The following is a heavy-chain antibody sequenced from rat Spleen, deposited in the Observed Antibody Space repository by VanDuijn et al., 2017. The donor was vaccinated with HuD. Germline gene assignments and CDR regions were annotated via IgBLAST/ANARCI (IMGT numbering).Heavy chain of an antibody. V-gene: IGHV5-25*01. J-gene: IGHJ2*01. Sequence: EVQLVESGGGLVQPGRSLKLSCAASGFTFSTFPMAWVRQAPKMGLEWVASISSGGGDTYYPDSVRGRFTISRDNAKSTLYLQMDSLRSEDTATYYCARQVTALDCWGQGVMVTVSS. CDR2: ISSGGGDT. D-gene: IGHD1-10*01. CDR1: GFTFSTFP. CDR3: ARQVTALDC.